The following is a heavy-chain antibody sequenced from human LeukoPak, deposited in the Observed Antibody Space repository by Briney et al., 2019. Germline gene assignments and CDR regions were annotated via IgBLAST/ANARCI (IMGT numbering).Heavy chain of an antibody. Sequence: SETLSLTCTVSGDSVTGYYWSWIRQPPGKGLEWIAYIFYRGSTNHNPSLGSRVTVSIDTSNNQSSLMLSSVTAADPAAYYCARHRSMLDSSGYYLHYWGQGTLVTASS. CDR1: GDSVTGYY. CDR3: ARHRSMLDSSGYYLHY. CDR2: IFYRGST. V-gene: IGHV4-59*08. J-gene: IGHJ4*02. D-gene: IGHD3-22*01.